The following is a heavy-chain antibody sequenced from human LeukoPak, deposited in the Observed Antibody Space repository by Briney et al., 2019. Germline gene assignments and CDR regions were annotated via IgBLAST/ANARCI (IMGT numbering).Heavy chain of an antibody. CDR3: AKTSVGEGRIIGSGYFDN. CDR1: GFTFSDYY. CDR2: ISSDSSYT. Sequence: SGGSLRLSCAASGFTFSDYYMSWIRQAPGKGLEWLSYISSDSSYTKYADSVKGRFTISRDNAKNSLYLQMNSLRAEDTAVYYCAKTSVGEGRIIGSGYFDNWGQGTLVTVSS. D-gene: IGHD2-15*01. V-gene: IGHV3-11*03. J-gene: IGHJ4*02.